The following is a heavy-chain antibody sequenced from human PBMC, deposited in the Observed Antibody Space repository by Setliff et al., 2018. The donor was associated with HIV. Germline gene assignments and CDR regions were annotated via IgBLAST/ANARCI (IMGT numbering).Heavy chain of an antibody. CDR3: VGRFGLVQIFYFDY. J-gene: IGHJ4*02. CDR1: GGSISNHF. CDR2: MYYGGSA. V-gene: IGHV4-59*11. D-gene: IGHD2-15*01. Sequence: PSETLSLTCTVSGGSISNHFWTWIRQSPGKGLEWIGSMYYGGSANYNPSLKSRVTISIDTSKSQFSLKLSSATAADTAVYFCVGRFGLVQIFYFDYWGQGMLVTVSS.